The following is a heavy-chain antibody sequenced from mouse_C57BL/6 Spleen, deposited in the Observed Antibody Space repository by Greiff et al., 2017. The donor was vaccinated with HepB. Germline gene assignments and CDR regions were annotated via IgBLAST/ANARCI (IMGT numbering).Heavy chain of an antibody. CDR3: TSITTVVAN. Sequence: EVQLQQSGAELVRPGASVKLSCTASGFNIKDDYMHWVKQRPELGLEWIGWIDPENGDTEYASKFQGKATITADTSSNTAYLQLSSLTSEDTAVYYCTSITTVVANWGQGTTLTVSS. D-gene: IGHD1-1*01. CDR2: IDPENGDT. CDR1: GFNIKDDY. V-gene: IGHV14-4*01. J-gene: IGHJ2*01.